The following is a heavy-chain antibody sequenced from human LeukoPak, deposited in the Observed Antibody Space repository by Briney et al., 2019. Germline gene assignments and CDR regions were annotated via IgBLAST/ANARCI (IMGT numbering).Heavy chain of an antibody. J-gene: IGHJ4*02. V-gene: IGHV4-39*01. CDR2: IYYSGST. CDR1: GGSISSSSYY. CDR3: ARCDGYSSSFDY. Sequence: PSETLSLTCTVSGGSISSSSYYWGWIRQPPGKGLEWIGSIYYSGSTYYNPSLKSRVTISVDTSKNQFSLKLSSVTAADTAVYYCARCDGYSSSFDYWGQGTLVTVSS. D-gene: IGHD6-6*01.